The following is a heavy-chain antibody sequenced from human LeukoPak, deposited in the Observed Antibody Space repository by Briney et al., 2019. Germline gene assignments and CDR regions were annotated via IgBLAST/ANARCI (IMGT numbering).Heavy chain of an antibody. CDR2: VYSDGSDS. J-gene: IGHJ4*02. V-gene: IGHV3-74*01. CDR1: GFTFNTYP. Sequence: PGGSLRLSCTASGFTFNTYPMHWVRQAPGKGLVWVSRVYSDGSDSRHADSVKGRFTISRDNAKNTLYLQMNSLRVEDTAVYYCTTGANWAFDYWGQGTLVTVSS. D-gene: IGHD1-1*01. CDR3: TTGANWAFDY.